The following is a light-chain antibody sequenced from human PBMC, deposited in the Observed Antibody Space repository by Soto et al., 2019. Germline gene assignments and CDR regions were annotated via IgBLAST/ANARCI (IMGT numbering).Light chain of an antibody. CDR1: QSVLYNSNNKNF. CDR2: WAS. CDR3: QQYFNTPIT. V-gene: IGKV4-1*01. Sequence: DIVMTQSPDSLAVFLGERATINCRSSQSVLYNSNNKNFLAWYQQTPGQPPKLLIYWASTRESGVPARFSGSGSGTDFTLTISSLQAEDVAVYYCQQYFNTPITFGQGTRLEIK. J-gene: IGKJ5*01.